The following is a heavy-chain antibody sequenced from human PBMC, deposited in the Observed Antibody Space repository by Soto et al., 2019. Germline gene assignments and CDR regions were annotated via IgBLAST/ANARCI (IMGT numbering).Heavy chain of an antibody. D-gene: IGHD2-15*01. CDR3: ARDPSTGYCSGGSCYSGWFDP. CDR1: GFTFSSYG. Sequence: GGSLRLSCAASGFTFSSYGMHWVRQAPGKGLEWVAVIWYDGSNKYYADSVKGRFTISRDNSKNTLYLQMNSLRAEDTAVYYCARDPSTGYCSGGSCYSGWFDPWGPGTLVTVSS. J-gene: IGHJ5*02. CDR2: IWYDGSNK. V-gene: IGHV3-33*01.